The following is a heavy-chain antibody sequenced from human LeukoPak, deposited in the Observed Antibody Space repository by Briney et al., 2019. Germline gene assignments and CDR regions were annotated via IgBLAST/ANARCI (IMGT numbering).Heavy chain of an antibody. Sequence: PGGSLRLSCAASGFTFDNYGMHWVRQAPGKGLEWVSGINWNGGSRNYADSVKGRFTISRVNAKNSLYLQMNSLRAEDTALYYCARVPPDVYGDYYCFDYWGQGTLVTVSS. CDR1: GFTFDNYG. CDR3: ARVPPDVYGDYYCFDY. CDR2: INWNGGSR. J-gene: IGHJ4*02. D-gene: IGHD4-17*01. V-gene: IGHV3-20*04.